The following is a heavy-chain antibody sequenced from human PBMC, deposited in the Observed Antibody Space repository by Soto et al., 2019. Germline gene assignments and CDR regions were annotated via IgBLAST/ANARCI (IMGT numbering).Heavy chain of an antibody. CDR1: GYTFTSYY. V-gene: IGHV1-46*01. D-gene: IGHD6-6*01. J-gene: IGHJ5*02. CDR2: INPSGGST. Sequence: QVQLVQSGAEVKKPGASVKVSCKASGYTFTSYYMHWVRQAPGQGLEWMGIINPSGGSTSYAQKFQGRVTMTRDTSTSTVYMELSSLRSEDTAVYYCARDQREGSSSGRWFDPWGQGTLVTVSS. CDR3: ARDQREGSSSGRWFDP.